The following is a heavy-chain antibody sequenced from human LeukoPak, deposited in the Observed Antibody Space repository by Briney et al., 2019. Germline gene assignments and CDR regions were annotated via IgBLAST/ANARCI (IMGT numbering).Heavy chain of an antibody. CDR3: ASAPRRELLHINY. Sequence: GRSLRLSCAASGFTFSSYAMHWVRQAPGKGLEWVAVISYDGSNKYYVDSVKGRFTISRDNSKTTLYLQMNSLRAEDTAVYYCASAPRRELLHINYWGQGTLVTVSS. J-gene: IGHJ4*02. V-gene: IGHV3-30-3*01. CDR2: ISYDGSNK. D-gene: IGHD1-26*01. CDR1: GFTFSSYA.